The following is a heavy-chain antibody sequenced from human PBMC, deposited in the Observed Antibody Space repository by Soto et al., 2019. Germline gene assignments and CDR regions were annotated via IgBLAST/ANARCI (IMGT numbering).Heavy chain of an antibody. Sequence: PSETLSLTCTVSGGSISSYYWSWIRQPAGKGLEWIGRIYTSGSTNYNPSLKSRVTMSVDTSKNQFSLKLSSVTAADTAVYYFARTRSGQQLTEHDYGMDVWGQGTTVTGSS. J-gene: IGHJ6*02. CDR1: GGSISSYY. CDR3: ARTRSGQQLTEHDYGMDV. D-gene: IGHD6-13*01. CDR2: IYTSGST. V-gene: IGHV4-4*07.